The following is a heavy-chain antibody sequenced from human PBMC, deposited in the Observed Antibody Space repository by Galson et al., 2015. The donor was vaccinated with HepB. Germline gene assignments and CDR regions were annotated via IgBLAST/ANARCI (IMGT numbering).Heavy chain of an antibody. Sequence: SVKVSCKVSRNIRSEMIIHWVRQAPERGLEWLGGFNPEDAGSIYAQRFQGRFTMTEDTSTNTAYMELSRLRREDTAVYYRATDTGRLYFGDHRGGGAYWGQGTLVAVSS. CDR2: FNPEDAGS. J-gene: IGHJ4*02. CDR3: ATDTGRLYFGDHRGGGAY. CDR1: RNIRSEMI. V-gene: IGHV1-24*01. D-gene: IGHD2/OR15-2a*01.